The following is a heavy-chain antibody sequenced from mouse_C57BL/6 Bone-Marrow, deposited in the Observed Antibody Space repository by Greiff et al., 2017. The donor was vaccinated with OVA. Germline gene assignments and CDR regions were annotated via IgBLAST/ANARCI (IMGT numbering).Heavy chain of an antibody. D-gene: IGHD2-2*01. CDR1: GFTFSSYG. Sequence: EVKLMESGGDLVKPGGSLKLSCAASGFTFSSYGMSWVRQTPDKRLEWVATISSGGSYTYYPDSVKGRFTISRDNAKNTLYLQMSSLKSEDTAMYYRARNGYDDAMDYWGQGTSVTVSA. CDR2: ISSGGSYT. V-gene: IGHV5-6*01. CDR3: ARNGYDDAMDY. J-gene: IGHJ4*01.